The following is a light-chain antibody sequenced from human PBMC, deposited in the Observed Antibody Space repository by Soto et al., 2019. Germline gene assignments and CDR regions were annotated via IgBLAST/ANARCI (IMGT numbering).Light chain of an antibody. V-gene: IGKV3-15*01. CDR1: QTISGT. J-gene: IGKJ1*01. CDR3: QQYDNWPWT. Sequence: EIVMTQSPATLSVSPGGRATLSRRASQTISGTLAWYQQKPGQAPRLLIHGASTRAPGFPARFSGSGSGTDFTLTISSLQSEDFAVYYCQQYDNWPWTFGQGTKVDIK. CDR2: GAS.